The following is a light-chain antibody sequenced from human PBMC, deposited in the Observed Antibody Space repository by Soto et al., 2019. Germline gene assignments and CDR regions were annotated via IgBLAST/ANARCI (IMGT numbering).Light chain of an antibody. CDR1: QSVTTN. J-gene: IGKJ4*01. CDR3: QQYNNWPPLT. CDR2: SAS. V-gene: IGKV3-15*01. Sequence: EAVMTQSPVTLSVSPGERATLSCRASQSVTTNLAWYQQKPGQAPRLLIYSASTRAAGIPDRFSGSDSGTEFTLTISSLQSEDFALYYCQQYNNWPPLTFGGGTKVEIK.